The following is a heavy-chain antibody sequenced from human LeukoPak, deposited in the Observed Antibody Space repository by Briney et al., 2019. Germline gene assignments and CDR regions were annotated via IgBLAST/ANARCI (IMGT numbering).Heavy chain of an antibody. CDR3: ARGFYDSGGYWGYYFDY. V-gene: IGHV4-34*01. D-gene: IGHD3-22*01. CDR2: INHSGST. CDR1: GGSFSGYY. J-gene: IGHJ4*02. Sequence: SETLSLTCAVYGGSFSGYYWSWIRQPPGKGLEWIGEINHSGSTHSNPSLKSRVTISVDTSKNQFSLKLSSVTAADTAVYYCARGFYDSGGYWGYYFDYWGQGTLVTVSS.